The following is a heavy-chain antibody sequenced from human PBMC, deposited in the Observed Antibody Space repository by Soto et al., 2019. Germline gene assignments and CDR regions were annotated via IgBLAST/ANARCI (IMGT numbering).Heavy chain of an antibody. J-gene: IGHJ3*02. CDR2: ITPILGIA. CDR3: ARVYGDFLNAFDI. CDR1: GGTFSSYT. V-gene: IGHV1-69*02. Sequence: QVQLVQSGAEVKKPGSSVKVSCKASGGTFSSYTISWVRQAPGQGLEWMGRITPILGIAHYAQKFKGRVTISDDNSTSTAYMELSSVRSEDTAVYYCARVYGDFLNAFDIWGQGTMVTVSS. D-gene: IGHD4-17*01.